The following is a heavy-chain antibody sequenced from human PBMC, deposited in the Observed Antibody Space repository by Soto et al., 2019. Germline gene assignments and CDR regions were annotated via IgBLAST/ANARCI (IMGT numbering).Heavy chain of an antibody. CDR3: ARAFTRLYVGRTPYYGMDV. V-gene: IGHV1-69*01. CDR1: GGTFSSYA. D-gene: IGHD2-15*01. J-gene: IGHJ6*02. CDR2: IIPIFGTA. Sequence: QVQLVQSGAEVKKPGSSVKVSCKASGGTFSSYAISWVRQAPGQGLEWMGGIIPIFGTANYAQKFQGRVRITADESTSTAYMELSSLRSEDTAVYYCARAFTRLYVGRTPYYGMDVWGQGTTVTVSS.